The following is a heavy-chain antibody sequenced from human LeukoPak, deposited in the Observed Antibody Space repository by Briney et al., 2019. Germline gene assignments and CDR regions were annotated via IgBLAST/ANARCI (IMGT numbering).Heavy chain of an antibody. CDR1: GGSISSYY. D-gene: IGHD5-18*01. J-gene: IGHJ6*02. CDR3: ARDAGYSYGYYYGMDV. CDR2: IYYSGST. Sequence: SETLSLTRTVSGGSISSYYWSWIRQPPGKGLEGIGYIYYSGSTNYNPSLKSRVTISVDTSKNQFSLKLSSVTAADTAVYYCARDAGYSYGYYYGMDVWGQGTTVTVSS. V-gene: IGHV4-59*01.